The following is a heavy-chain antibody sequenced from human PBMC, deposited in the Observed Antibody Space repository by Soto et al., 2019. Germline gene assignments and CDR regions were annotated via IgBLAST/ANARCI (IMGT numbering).Heavy chain of an antibody. Sequence: VQLMQSGAEVKQPGSSVKVSCKASGGTFSSHSINWVRQAPGQGLEWMGGIITLFGTANYAQNVQGRVTITADPSTSTAYMELNSLRSDDTAVYYRASEVGHGDFSAALVDWGQGTLVTVSS. CDR1: GGTFSSHS. CDR2: IITLFGTA. CDR3: ASEVGHGDFSAALVD. D-gene: IGHD4-17*01. V-gene: IGHV1-69*01. J-gene: IGHJ4*02.